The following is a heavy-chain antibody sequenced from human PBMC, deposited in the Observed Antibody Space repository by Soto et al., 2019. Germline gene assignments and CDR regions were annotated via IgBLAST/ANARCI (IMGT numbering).Heavy chain of an antibody. V-gene: IGHV5-51*01. CDR3: ARYYCSGTTCYELDY. CDR1: GYRFTNYW. CDR2: IYPGDSDT. Sequence: GESLKISCKGSGYRFTNYWIGWVRQMPGKGLEWMGIIYPGDSDTRYSPSFQGQVTISADKSINTAYLQWSSLKASDTAMYYCARYYCSGTTCYELDYWGQGTQVTVSS. D-gene: IGHD2-2*01. J-gene: IGHJ4*02.